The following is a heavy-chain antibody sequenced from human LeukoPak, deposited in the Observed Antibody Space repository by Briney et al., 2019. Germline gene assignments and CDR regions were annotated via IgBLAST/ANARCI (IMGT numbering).Heavy chain of an antibody. CDR1: GFTFSDYY. J-gene: IGHJ4*02. D-gene: IGHD4-23*01. CDR3: VRETTGNSLDF. CDR2: ISRGGNTI. V-gene: IGHV3-11*01. Sequence: PGGSLRLSCAVSGFTFSDYYMNWVRQAPGKGLEWISYISRGGNTIYYADSVRGRLTISRDNTKNSLFLQMDSLRVEDTAMYFCVRETTGNSLDFWGQGTLVTVSS.